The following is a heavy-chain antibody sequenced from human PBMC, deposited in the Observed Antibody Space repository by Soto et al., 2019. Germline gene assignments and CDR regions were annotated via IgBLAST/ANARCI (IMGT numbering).Heavy chain of an antibody. CDR3: ARESWDTAMAYYYYGMDV. CDR2: IYYSGST. Sequence: SETLSLTCTVSGGSISSGGYYWSWIRQHPGKGLEWIGYIYYSGSTYYNPSLKSRVTISVDTSKNQFSLKLSSVTAADTAVYYCARESWDTAMAYYYYGMDVWGQGTTVTVSS. D-gene: IGHD5-18*01. V-gene: IGHV4-31*03. J-gene: IGHJ6*02. CDR1: GGSISSGGYY.